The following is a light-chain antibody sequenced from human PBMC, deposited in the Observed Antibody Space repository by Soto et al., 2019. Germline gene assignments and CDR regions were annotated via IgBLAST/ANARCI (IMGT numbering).Light chain of an antibody. J-gene: IGLJ3*02. CDR3: ARWDDRLRRPV. CDR1: SSNVGINY. Sequence: QSVLTQPPSVSGAPGQRVTLSCSGSSSNVGINYVNWYQHVPGTAPKLLIYNHDQRPSGVPERFSASASGTSASLVISGLRAEDEADYYCARWDDRLRRPVFGGWTQLAVL. CDR2: NHD. V-gene: IGLV1-47*02.